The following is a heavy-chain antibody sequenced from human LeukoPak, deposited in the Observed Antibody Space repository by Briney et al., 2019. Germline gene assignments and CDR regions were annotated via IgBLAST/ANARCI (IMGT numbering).Heavy chain of an antibody. V-gene: IGHV4-59*01. J-gene: IGHJ4*02. Sequence: SETLSLTCTVSGGSISSYYWSWIRQPPGKGLEWIGYIYYSGSTNYNPSLKSRVTISVDTSKNQFSLKLSSVTAADTAVYYCARQKYSSSHVDYWGQGTLVTVSS. CDR2: IYYSGST. CDR1: GGSISSYY. D-gene: IGHD6-13*01. CDR3: ARQKYSSSHVDY.